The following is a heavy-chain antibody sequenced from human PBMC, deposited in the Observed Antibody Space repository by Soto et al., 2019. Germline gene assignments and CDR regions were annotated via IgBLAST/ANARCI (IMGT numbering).Heavy chain of an antibody. CDR1: GFTFSSYA. CDR2: IRGSGGST. J-gene: IGHJ4*02. D-gene: IGHD3-22*01. CDR3: EKARADYYHSSGYSDY. V-gene: IGHV3-23*01. Sequence: GGSLRLSCAASGFTFSSYAMSWVRQAPGKGLEWVSAIRGSGGSTYYADSVKGRFTISRDNTKNTLYLQMNSLRAEDTAVYYCEKARADYYHSSGYSDYWGQGTLVTVSS.